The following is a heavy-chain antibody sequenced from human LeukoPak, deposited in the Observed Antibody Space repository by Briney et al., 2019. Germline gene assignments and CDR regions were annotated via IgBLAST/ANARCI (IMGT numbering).Heavy chain of an antibody. CDR3: ARDRPATVMWFDP. V-gene: IGHV4-39*07. Sequence: SETLSLTCTVSGGSITSTSYWGWIRQPPGRGLEWIGSIYYSGTTYYNPSLKSRVTISVDTSKNQFSLQLNSVTAADTAVYYCARDRPATVMWFDPCGQGTLLTVSS. CDR1: GGSITSTSY. J-gene: IGHJ5*02. D-gene: IGHD1-1*01. CDR2: IYYSGTT.